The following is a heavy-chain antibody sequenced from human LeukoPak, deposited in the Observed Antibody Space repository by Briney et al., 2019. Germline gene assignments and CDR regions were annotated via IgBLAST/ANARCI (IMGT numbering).Heavy chain of an antibody. D-gene: IGHD4/OR15-4a*01. V-gene: IGHV3-53*01. CDR3: ARLAGLTMALDY. CDR2: IYSGGST. Sequence: GGSLRLSCAASGFTFSSYAMSWVRQAPGKGLEWVSVIYSGGSTYYADSVKGRFTISRDNSKNTLYLQMNSLRAEDTAVYYCARLAGLTMALDYWGQGTLVTVSS. J-gene: IGHJ4*02. CDR1: GFTFSSYA.